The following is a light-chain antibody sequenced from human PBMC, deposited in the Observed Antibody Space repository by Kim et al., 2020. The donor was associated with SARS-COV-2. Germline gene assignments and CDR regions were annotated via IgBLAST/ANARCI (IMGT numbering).Light chain of an antibody. V-gene: IGKV1-5*01. Sequence: ASVGDRVTISCRASESIRNWLAWYQQKPGKAPKLLIYDATSLESGVPSRFSGSGSETEFTLTISTLQPDDFATYYCQQYNRYPLTFGGGSKVDIK. CDR2: DAT. CDR1: ESIRNW. J-gene: IGKJ4*01. CDR3: QQYNRYPLT.